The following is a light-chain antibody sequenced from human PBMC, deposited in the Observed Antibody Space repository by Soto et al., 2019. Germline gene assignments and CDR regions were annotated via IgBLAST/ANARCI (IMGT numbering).Light chain of an antibody. V-gene: IGKV1-39*01. CDR3: QQSYSTRYT. Sequence: DIPMTQSPSSLSASVGDRVTITCRASQSISSYLNWYQQKPGKAPKLLISAASSLQSGVPSRFSGSGSGTDFTLTISSLQSEDFATYHCQQSYSTRYTFGQGTKLEIK. J-gene: IGKJ2*01. CDR1: QSISSY. CDR2: AAS.